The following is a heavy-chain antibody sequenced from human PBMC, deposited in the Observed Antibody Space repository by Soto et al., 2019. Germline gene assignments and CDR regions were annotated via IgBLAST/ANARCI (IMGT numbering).Heavy chain of an antibody. D-gene: IGHD2-2*01. J-gene: IGHJ4*02. CDR3: AREYYCSSTSCYGAGYFDY. CDR1: GGTFSSYA. V-gene: IGHV1-69*13. CDR2: IIPIFGTA. Sequence: RASVKVSCKASGGTFSSYAISWLRQAPGQGLEWMGGIIPIFGTANYAQKFQGRVTITADESTSTAYMELSSLRSEDTAVYYCAREYYCSSTSCYGAGYFDYWGQGTLVTVSS.